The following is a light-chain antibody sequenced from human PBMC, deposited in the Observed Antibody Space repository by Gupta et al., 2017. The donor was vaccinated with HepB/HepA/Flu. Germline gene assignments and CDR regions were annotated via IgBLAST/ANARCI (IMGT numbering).Light chain of an antibody. J-gene: IGKJ4*01. CDR2: AAS. V-gene: IGKV1-9*01. Sequence: DIQLTQSPSFLSASVGDRVTITCRASQGISSYLAWYQQKPGKAPKLLIYAASTLQSGVPSRFSASASVTEFTLTISILHPEDFTTYCCQLLNGYPNTFGAGTKVEIK. CDR3: QLLNGYPNT. CDR1: QGISSY.